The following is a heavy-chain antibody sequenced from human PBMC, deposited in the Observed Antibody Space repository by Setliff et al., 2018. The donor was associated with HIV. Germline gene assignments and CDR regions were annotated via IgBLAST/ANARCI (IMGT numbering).Heavy chain of an antibody. D-gene: IGHD2-2*01. CDR1: GASFSGYY. CDR2: INHSGIT. J-gene: IGHJ4*02. V-gene: IGHV4-34*01. CDR3: ARVRLRVPPSIFDY. Sequence: LSLTCADYGASFSGYYWAWIRQSPGTGLEWIGEINHSGITNYNPTLKSRVTISTDTSKNQFSLRLNSVTAADTAVYYCARVRLRVPPSIFDYWGQGALVTVSS.